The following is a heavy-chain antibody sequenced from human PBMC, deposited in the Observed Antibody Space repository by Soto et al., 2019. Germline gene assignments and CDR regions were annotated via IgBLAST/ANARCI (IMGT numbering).Heavy chain of an antibody. V-gene: IGHV3-48*01. D-gene: IGHD5-18*01. J-gene: IGHJ6*02. CDR2: ITTSSHTI. Sequence: WGSLRLSCAASGFTFSSYSMDWVRQAPGQGLEWISYITTSSHTIYYADSVRRRFTISRDNAKNSLFLQMNRLRAEDTAVYYCARHGIQVSHDVWGQGTTVTV. CDR1: GFTFSSYS. CDR3: ARHGIQVSHDV.